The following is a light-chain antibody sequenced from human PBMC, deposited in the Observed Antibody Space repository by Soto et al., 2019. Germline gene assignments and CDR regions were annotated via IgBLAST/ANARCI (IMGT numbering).Light chain of an antibody. Sequence: QSVLTQPASVSGSPGQSITISCTGTSSNIGHYDYVSWYQHHPGKAPKLMIYPVTYRPSGVSNRYSGSKSGNSASLTISGLQADDEADYYCCSLTTSHTYVFGSGTKLTVL. V-gene: IGLV2-14*03. CDR1: SSNIGHYDY. CDR2: PVT. CDR3: CSLTTSHTYV. J-gene: IGLJ1*01.